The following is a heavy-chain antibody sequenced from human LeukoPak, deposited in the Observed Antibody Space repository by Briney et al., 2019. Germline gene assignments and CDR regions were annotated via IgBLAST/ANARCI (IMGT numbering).Heavy chain of an antibody. CDR3: AKDGGYYFDY. V-gene: IGHV3-30*02. CDR2: TRYDGSNK. J-gene: IGHJ4*02. Sequence: PGGSLRLSCAASGFTFSSYGMHWVRQAPGKGLEWVAFTRYDGSNKYYADSVKGRFTISRDNSKNTLYLQMNSLRAEDTAVYYCAKDGGYYFDYWGQGTLVTVSS. CDR1: GFTFSSYG.